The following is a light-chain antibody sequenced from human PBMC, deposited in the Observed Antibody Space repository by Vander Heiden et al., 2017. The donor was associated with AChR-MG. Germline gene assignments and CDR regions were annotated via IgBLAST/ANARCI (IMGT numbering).Light chain of an antibody. CDR3: RLYGGSQGYI. Sequence: EIVLTQSPRTLPLSPRESATLPCMASESHSYNSLVWYHQKPGQAPRLLIYGASSRATGIPDRFSGTGSGTEFTLPVTRMEAEDFAVYYCRLYGGSQGYIYGAGTKLEL. V-gene: IGKV3-20*01. CDR2: GAS. CDR1: ESHSYNS. J-gene: IGKJ2*01.